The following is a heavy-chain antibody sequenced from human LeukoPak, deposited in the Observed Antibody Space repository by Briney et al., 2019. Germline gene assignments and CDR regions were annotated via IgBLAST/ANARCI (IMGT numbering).Heavy chain of an antibody. CDR3: ARQGYYDFWSGSPFDY. D-gene: IGHD3-3*01. CDR2: IYYSGST. Sequence: SETLSLTCTVSGGSISSSSYYWGWIRQPPGKGLEWIGSIYYSGSTYYYPSLKSRVTISVDTSKNQFSLKLSSVTAADTAVYYCARQGYYDFWSGSPFDYWGQGTLVTVSS. J-gene: IGHJ4*02. CDR1: GGSISSSSYY. V-gene: IGHV4-39*01.